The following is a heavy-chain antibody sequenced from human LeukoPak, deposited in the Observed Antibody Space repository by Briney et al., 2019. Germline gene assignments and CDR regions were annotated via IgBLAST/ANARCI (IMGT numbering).Heavy chain of an antibody. V-gene: IGHV3-30-3*01. CDR1: GFTFSRFA. Sequence: GGSLRLSCAASGFTFSRFAMYCVRQAPGKGLEWVAIISNDGSNEYYADSVKGRFTISRDNSKNTLYLQMNSLRAEDTAVYYCARGQLWLLSYWGQGTLVTVSS. J-gene: IGHJ4*02. CDR2: ISNDGSNE. CDR3: ARGQLWLLSY. D-gene: IGHD5-18*01.